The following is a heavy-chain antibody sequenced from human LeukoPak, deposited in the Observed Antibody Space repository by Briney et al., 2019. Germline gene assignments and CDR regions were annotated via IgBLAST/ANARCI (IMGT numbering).Heavy chain of an antibody. CDR2: ISWNSGSI. V-gene: IGHV3-9*01. J-gene: IGHJ4*02. CDR1: GFTFDDYA. D-gene: IGHD1-7*01. Sequence: GRSLRLSCAASGFTFDDYAMHWVRQAPGKGLEWVSGISWNSGSIGYADSVKGRFTISRDNAKNPLYLQMNSLRAEDTALYYCAKDGSAGTTPPFFDYWGQGTLVTVSS. CDR3: AKDGSAGTTPPFFDY.